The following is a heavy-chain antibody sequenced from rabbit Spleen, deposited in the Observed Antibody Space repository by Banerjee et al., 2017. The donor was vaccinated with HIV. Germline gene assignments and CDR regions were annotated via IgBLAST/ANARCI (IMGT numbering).Heavy chain of an antibody. V-gene: IGHV1S40*01. CDR3: ARDSGSSFSSYGMDL. D-gene: IGHD8-1*01. Sequence: QSLEESRGDLVKPGASLTLTCTASGVSFSFSSYMCWVRQAPGKGLEWIACIDSGSSGFTYFASWAKGRFTISKTSSTTVTLQMTSLTAADTATYFCARDSGSSFSSYGMDLWGPGTLVTVS. CDR2: IDSGSSGFT. CDR1: GVSFSFSSY. J-gene: IGHJ6*01.